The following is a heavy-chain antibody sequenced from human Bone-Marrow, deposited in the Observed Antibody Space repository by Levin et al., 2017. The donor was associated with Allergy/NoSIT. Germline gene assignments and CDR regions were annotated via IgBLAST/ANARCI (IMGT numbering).Heavy chain of an antibody. Sequence: GGSLRLSCAASGFTFSSYGMHWVRQAPGKGLEWVAVISYDGSNKYYADSVKGRFTISRDNSKNTLYLQMNSLRAEDTAVYYCAKVRRYCSGGSCSLFWYYGMDVWGQGTTVTVSS. CDR3: AKVRRYCSGGSCSLFWYYGMDV. V-gene: IGHV3-30*18. CDR1: GFTFSSYG. CDR2: ISYDGSNK. D-gene: IGHD2-15*01. J-gene: IGHJ6*02.